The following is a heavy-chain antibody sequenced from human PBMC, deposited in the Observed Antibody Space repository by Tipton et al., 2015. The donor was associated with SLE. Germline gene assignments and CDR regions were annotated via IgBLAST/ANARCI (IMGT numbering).Heavy chain of an antibody. J-gene: IGHJ3*02. CDR3: ASTRGQWLVRGAFDI. Sequence: LSLTCTVSGGSISSHYWSWIRQPPGKGLEWVSVIYSGGSTYYADSVKGRFTISRDNSKNTLYLQMNSLRAEDTAVYYCASTRGQWLVRGAFDIWGQGTMVTVSS. CDR2: IYSGGST. V-gene: IGHV3-53*01. D-gene: IGHD6-19*01. CDR1: GGSISSHY.